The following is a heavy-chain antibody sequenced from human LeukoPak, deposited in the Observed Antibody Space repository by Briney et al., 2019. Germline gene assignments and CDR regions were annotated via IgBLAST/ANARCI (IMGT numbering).Heavy chain of an antibody. CDR3: AREVGTAATRWFDP. CDR1: GFTFSSYA. Sequence: GRSLRLSCAASGFTFSSYATHWVRKSPGKGLEWVAVISYDGSNKYYADSVRGRITIYRDNSKNTLYLKMNSLRAEDTAVYYCAREVGTAATRWFDPWGQGTLVTVSS. D-gene: IGHD2-15*01. J-gene: IGHJ5*02. CDR2: ISYDGSNK. V-gene: IGHV3-30-3*01.